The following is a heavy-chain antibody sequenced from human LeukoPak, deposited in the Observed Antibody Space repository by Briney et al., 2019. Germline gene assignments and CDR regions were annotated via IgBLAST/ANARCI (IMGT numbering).Heavy chain of an antibody. CDR1: GGSISGTNW. D-gene: IGHD1-26*01. CDR2: ISLRGLT. V-gene: IGHV4-4*02. J-gene: IGHJ4*02. CDR3: SRESGPFSPFGF. Sequence: SETLSLTCGVSGGSISGTNWWSWVRQPPGPGLEWIGEISLRGLTNYNPSLRSRLTMSLDESKNQVSLNLTSVTAADTAVYYCSRESGPFSPFGFWGQGTLVSVHS.